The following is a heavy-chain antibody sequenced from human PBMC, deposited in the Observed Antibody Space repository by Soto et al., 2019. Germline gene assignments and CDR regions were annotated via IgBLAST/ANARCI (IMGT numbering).Heavy chain of an antibody. D-gene: IGHD3-3*01. V-gene: IGHV1-8*01. CDR1: GYSFTSLD. Sequence: GASVKVSCKASGYSFTSLDINWVRQTAGQGLEWMGWMEPSTGRTGYAQKFQGRVTMTRDTSINTAYMELTTLTSDDSAVYYCAREPFLPKARNDYWGQGALVTVSS. CDR2: MEPSTGRT. CDR3: AREPFLPKARNDY. J-gene: IGHJ4*02.